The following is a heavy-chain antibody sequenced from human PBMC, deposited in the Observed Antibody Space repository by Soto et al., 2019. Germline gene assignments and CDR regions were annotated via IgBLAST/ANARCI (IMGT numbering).Heavy chain of an antibody. V-gene: IGHV4-59*01. CDR3: ARHRRGDIVVVPDFYFDY. D-gene: IGHD2-2*01. CDR1: GGSISSYY. CDR2: IYYSGST. J-gene: IGHJ4*02. Sequence: SETLSLTCTVSGGSISSYYWSWIRQPPGKGLEWIGYIYYSGSTNYNPSLKSRVTISVDTSKNQFSLKLSSVTAADTAVYYCARHRRGDIVVVPDFYFDYWGQGTLVTVSS.